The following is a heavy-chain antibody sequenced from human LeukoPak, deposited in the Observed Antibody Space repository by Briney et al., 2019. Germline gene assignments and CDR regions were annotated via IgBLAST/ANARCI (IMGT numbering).Heavy chain of an antibody. CDR3: AGANRLDY. V-gene: IGHV3-74*01. CDR2: ITSDGSST. D-gene: IGHD2/OR15-2a*01. CDR1: GFTFSSYW. Sequence: LPGGSLRLSCAASGFTFSSYWMHWVRQAPGKGLVWVSRITSDGSSTSYADSVKGRFTISRDNTKNTLYLQLNSLRAEDTAVYYCAGANRLDYWGEGTLVTVSS. J-gene: IGHJ4*02.